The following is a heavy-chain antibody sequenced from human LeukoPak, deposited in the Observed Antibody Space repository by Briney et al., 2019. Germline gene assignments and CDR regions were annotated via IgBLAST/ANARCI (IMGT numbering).Heavy chain of an antibody. CDR2: ISAYNGNT. Sequence: GASVKVSCKASGNTFMSYGISWVRQAPGQGLEWMGWISAYNGNTNYAQKLQGRVTMTTDTSTSTAYMELRSLRSDDTAVCYCARDTQYYDFWSGYPPAYWGQGTLVTVSS. CDR1: GNTFMSYG. D-gene: IGHD3-3*01. V-gene: IGHV1-18*01. J-gene: IGHJ4*02. CDR3: ARDTQYYDFWSGYPPAY.